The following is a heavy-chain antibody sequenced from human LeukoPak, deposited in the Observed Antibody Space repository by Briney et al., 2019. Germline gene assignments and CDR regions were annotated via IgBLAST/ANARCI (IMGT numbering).Heavy chain of an antibody. Sequence: PGRSLRLSCAASGFTFRNYGMHWVRQAPGKGLEWVAVISYDGIDKYYADSVKGRFTISRDNSKDTLYLQMDSLRAEDTAVYYCATGGAVVAGMTSWAQGTQVTVSS. CDR1: GFTFRNYG. J-gene: IGHJ5*02. CDR3: ATGGAVVAGMTS. CDR2: ISYDGIDK. D-gene: IGHD6-19*01. V-gene: IGHV3-30*03.